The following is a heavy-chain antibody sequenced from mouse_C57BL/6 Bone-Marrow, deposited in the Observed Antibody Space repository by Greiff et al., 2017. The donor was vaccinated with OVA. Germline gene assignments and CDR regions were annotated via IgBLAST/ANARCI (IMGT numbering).Heavy chain of an antibody. CDR2: IDPENGGT. J-gene: IGHJ2*01. Sequence: VQLQQSGAELVRPGASVTLSCKASGYTFTDYEMHWVKQTPVHGLEWIGAIDPENGGTAYNQKFKGKAILTADKSSSTAYMELSSLTSEDSAVYYCSRSPLCYGNQGYWGQGTTLTVSS. CDR3: SRSPLCYGNQGY. CDR1: GYTFTDYE. V-gene: IGHV1-15*01. D-gene: IGHD2-1*01.